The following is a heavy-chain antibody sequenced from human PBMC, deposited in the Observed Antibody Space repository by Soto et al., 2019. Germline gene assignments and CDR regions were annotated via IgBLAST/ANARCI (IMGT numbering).Heavy chain of an antibody. J-gene: IGHJ4*02. D-gene: IGHD6-19*01. V-gene: IGHV3-23*01. CDR3: AKRGAGHYFDY. CDR1: GFTLSSYA. CDR2: ISGSGGST. Sequence: GGSLRLSCAASGFTLSSYAMSWVRQAPGKGLEWVSVISGSGGSTYHAEFVKGRFTISRDNSKNTLYLQMNSLRAEDTAVYYCAKRGAGHYFDYWGQGTLVTVSS.